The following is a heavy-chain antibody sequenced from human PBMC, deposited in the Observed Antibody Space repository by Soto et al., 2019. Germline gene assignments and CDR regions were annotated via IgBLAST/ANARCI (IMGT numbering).Heavy chain of an antibody. J-gene: IGHJ6*02. CDR2: IIPIFGTA. Sequence: QVQLVQSGAEVKKPGSSVKVSCKASGGTFSSYAISWVRQALGQGLEWMGGIIPIFGTANYAQKFQGRVTITADKSTITAYMELSSLRSEDTAVYYCARDGYCSGGSCYSYYYGMDVWGQGTTVTVSS. CDR1: GGTFSSYA. V-gene: IGHV1-69*06. D-gene: IGHD2-15*01. CDR3: ARDGYCSGGSCYSYYYGMDV.